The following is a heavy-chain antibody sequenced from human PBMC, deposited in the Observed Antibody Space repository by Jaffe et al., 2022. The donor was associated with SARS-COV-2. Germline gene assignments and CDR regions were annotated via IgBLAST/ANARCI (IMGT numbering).Heavy chain of an antibody. D-gene: IGHD2-15*01. CDR2: ISSNSRAI. CDR1: GFTFGAYA. V-gene: IGHV3-23*04. J-gene: IGHJ4*02. CDR3: AKATRGGSGDTDY. Sequence: EVLLVESGGGLVQPGDSLTLSCTVSGFTFGAYAMNWVRQAPGKGLEWVSVISSNSRAIYYADSVEGRFTIYRDNSKNTLYLQMNSLRAEDTAMYYCAKATRGGSGDTDYWGQGTPVTVSS.